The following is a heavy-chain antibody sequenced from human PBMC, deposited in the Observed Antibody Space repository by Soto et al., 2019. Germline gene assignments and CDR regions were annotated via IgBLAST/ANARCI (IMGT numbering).Heavy chain of an antibody. CDR1: GGSVSGGSYY. CDR2: IYYSGST. J-gene: IGHJ4*02. V-gene: IGHV4-61*01. Sequence: SETLSLTCTVSGGSVSGGSYYWSWIRQPPGKGLEWIGYIYYSGSTNYNPSLKSRVTISVDTSKNQFSLKLSSVTAADTAVYYCAREDYGDYLGGYCGQRTLVTVSS. CDR3: AREDYGDYLGGY. D-gene: IGHD4-17*01.